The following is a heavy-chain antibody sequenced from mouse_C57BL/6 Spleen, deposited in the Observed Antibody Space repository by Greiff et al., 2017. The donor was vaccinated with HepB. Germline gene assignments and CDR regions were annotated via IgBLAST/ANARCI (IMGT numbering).Heavy chain of an antibody. CDR3: ARRASTVVARYFDV. Sequence: VQLQESGPELVKPGASVKISCKASGYTFTDYYINWVKQRPGQGLEWIGWIFPGSGSTYYNEKFKGKATLTVDKSSSTAYMLLSSLTSEDSAVYFCARRASTVVARYFDVWGTGTTVTVSS. J-gene: IGHJ1*03. CDR1: GYTFTDYY. V-gene: IGHV1-75*01. D-gene: IGHD1-1*01. CDR2: IFPGSGST.